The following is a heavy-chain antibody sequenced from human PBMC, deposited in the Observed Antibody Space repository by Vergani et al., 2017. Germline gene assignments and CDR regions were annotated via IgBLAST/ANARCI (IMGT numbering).Heavy chain of an antibody. D-gene: IGHD5-18*01. V-gene: IGHV1-69*01. CDR2: IIPIFGTA. CDR1: GGTFSSYA. Sequence: QVQLVQSGAEVKKPGSSVKVSCKASGGTFSSYAISWVRQAPGQGLEWMGGIIPIFGTANYAQEFQGRVTLTADESPSTASMGLSSLGSADTAVYYCAREGYSDGVYYYYYYMNVWGKGTTVTVSS. CDR3: AREGYSDGVYYYYYYMNV. J-gene: IGHJ6*03.